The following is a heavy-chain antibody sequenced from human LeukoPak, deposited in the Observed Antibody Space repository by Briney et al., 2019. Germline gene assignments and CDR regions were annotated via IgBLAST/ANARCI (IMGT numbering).Heavy chain of an antibody. Sequence: GGSLRLSCAASGFTFDDYAMHWVRQAPGKGLEWVSGISWNSGSIGYADSVKGRFTISRDNAKNSLYLQMNSLRAEDTALYYCAKDIGSATGLRYFDWLPNVYYYYGMDVWGQGTTVTVSS. CDR2: ISWNSGSI. CDR3: AKDIGSATGLRYFDWLPNVYYYYGMDV. CDR1: GFTFDDYA. J-gene: IGHJ6*02. D-gene: IGHD3-9*01. V-gene: IGHV3-9*01.